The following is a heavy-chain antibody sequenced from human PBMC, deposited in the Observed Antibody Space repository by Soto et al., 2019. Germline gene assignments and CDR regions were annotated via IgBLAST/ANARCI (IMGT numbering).Heavy chain of an antibody. D-gene: IGHD3-16*01. CDR3: ARGGPGRSRDYDYIWGSPTSFDY. V-gene: IGHV3-13*01. CDR2: IGTAGDT. CDR1: GFTFSSYD. J-gene: IGHJ4*02. Sequence: GGSLRLSCAASGFTFSSYDMHWVRQATGKGLEWVSAIGTAGDTYYPGSVKGRFTISRENAKNSLYLQMNSLRAGDTAVYYCARGGPGRSRDYDYIWGSPTSFDYWGQGTLVTVSS.